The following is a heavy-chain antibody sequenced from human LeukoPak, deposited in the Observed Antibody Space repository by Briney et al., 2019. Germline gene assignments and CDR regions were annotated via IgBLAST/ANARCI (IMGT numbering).Heavy chain of an antibody. CDR1: GYTFTGYY. CDR3: ARGGYCSSTFCYNWFDP. CDR2: INPDSGGT. Sequence: ASVKVSCKASGYTFTGYYMHWVRQAPGQGPEWMGWINPDSGGTNYVKKFQGRVTMTRDTSASTAYMELSRLRSDDTAVYYCARGGYCSSTFCYNWFDPWGQGTLVTVSS. D-gene: IGHD2-2*01. V-gene: IGHV1-2*02. J-gene: IGHJ5*02.